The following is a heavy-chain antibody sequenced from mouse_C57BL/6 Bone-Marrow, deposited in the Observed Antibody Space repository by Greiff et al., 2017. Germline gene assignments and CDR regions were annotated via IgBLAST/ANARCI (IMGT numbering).Heavy chain of an antibody. J-gene: IGHJ1*03. V-gene: IGHV1-76*01. Sequence: QVQLQQSGAELVRPGASVKLSCKASGYTFTDYYINWVKQRPGQGLEWIARIYPGSGNTYYNEKFKGKATLTAEKSSSTAYMQLSSLTSEDSAVYFCARELITTVVGRYFDVWGTGTTVTGSS. CDR3: ARELITTVVGRYFDV. CDR2: IYPGSGNT. D-gene: IGHD1-1*01. CDR1: GYTFTDYY.